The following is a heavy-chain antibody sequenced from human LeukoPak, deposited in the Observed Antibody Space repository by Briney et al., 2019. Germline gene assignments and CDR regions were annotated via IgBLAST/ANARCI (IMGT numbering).Heavy chain of an antibody. CDR1: GGSISSYY. J-gene: IGHJ5*02. Sequence: PSETLSLACTVSGGSISSYYWSWIRQPAGKGLEWIGRIYASGSTNYNPSLKSRVTMSVDTSKSQFSLRLISVTAADTAVYYCARDPRGIVGANHNWFDPWGQGTLVTVSS. CDR3: ARDPRGIVGANHNWFDP. V-gene: IGHV4-4*07. CDR2: IYASGST. D-gene: IGHD1-26*01.